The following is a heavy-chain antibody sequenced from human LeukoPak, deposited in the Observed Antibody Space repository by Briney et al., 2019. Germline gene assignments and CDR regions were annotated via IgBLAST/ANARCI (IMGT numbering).Heavy chain of an antibody. D-gene: IGHD6-13*01. CDR1: GGTFSSYA. CDR3: ARAGIAAAVYWDRWFDP. V-gene: IGHV1-69*06. J-gene: IGHJ5*02. CDR2: IIPIFGTT. Sequence: GSSVKVSCKASGGTFSSYAISWVRDAPGQGLEWMGGIIPIFGTTNSAQKFQGRDTITADKSTSTAYMELSSLRSEDTALYYCARAGIAAAVYWDRWFDPWGQGTLVTVSS.